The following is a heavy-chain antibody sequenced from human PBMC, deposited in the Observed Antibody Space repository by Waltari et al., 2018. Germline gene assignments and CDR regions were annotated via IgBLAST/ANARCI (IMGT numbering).Heavy chain of an antibody. D-gene: IGHD3-10*01. J-gene: IGHJ6*02. CDR1: GFRFSNYW. V-gene: IGHV3-74*01. CDR2: ISDDETSI. Sequence: EEQLLESGGGLVQPGDSLRLSCPGSGFRFSNYWLNSVRPAPGTGLVWVARISDDETSISYADSVKGRFTISRDNAKNTVYLQMKRLRVEDTAVYYCARLAPRTYRSPVPGRHYYYGMDVWGQGTTVTVSS. CDR3: ARLAPRTYRSPVPGRHYYYGMDV.